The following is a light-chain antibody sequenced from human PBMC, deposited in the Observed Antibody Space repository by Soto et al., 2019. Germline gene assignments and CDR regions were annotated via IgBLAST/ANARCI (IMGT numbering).Light chain of an antibody. CDR1: SSDVGDHNY. CDR3: SSFTSSNTWV. Sequence: QSVLTQPASVSGSPGQSITISCTGTSSDVGDHNYVSWYQQQHAGKAPKLMIYEVSNRPSGVSNRFSGSKSANTASLTISGLQAEDEADYYCSSFTSSNTWVFGGGTKLTVL. V-gene: IGLV2-14*01. CDR2: EVS. J-gene: IGLJ3*02.